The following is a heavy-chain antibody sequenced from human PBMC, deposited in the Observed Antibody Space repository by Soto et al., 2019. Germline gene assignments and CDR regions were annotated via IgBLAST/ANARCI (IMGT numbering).Heavy chain of an antibody. V-gene: IGHV3-30-3*01. CDR2: ISYDGSNK. CDR1: GFTFSSYA. Sequence: GGSLRLSCAASGFTFSSYAMHWVRQAPGKGLEWVAVISYDGSNKYYADSVKGRFTISRDNSKNTLYLQMNSLRAEDTAVYYCARGYRVVVVTAPFDYWGQGTLVTV. J-gene: IGHJ4*02. D-gene: IGHD2-21*02. CDR3: ARGYRVVVVTAPFDY.